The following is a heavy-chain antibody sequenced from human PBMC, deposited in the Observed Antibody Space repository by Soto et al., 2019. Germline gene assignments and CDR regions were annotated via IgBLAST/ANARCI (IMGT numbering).Heavy chain of an antibody. CDR2: IDPSDSYT. Sequence: LKISCKGSGYSFTSYWISWVRQMPGKGLEWMGRIDPSDSYTNYSPSFQGHVTISADKSISTAYLQWSSLKASDTAMYYCARQIYDSDTGPNFQYYFDSWGQGTPVTVSS. J-gene: IGHJ4*02. V-gene: IGHV5-10-1*01. CDR1: GYSFTSYW. D-gene: IGHD3-22*01. CDR3: ARQIYDSDTGPNFQYYFDS.